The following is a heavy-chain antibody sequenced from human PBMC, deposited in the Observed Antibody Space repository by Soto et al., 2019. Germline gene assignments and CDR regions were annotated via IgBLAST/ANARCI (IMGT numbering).Heavy chain of an antibody. Sequence: GGSLRLSCAASGFTFSSYGMHWVRQAPGKGLEWVAVISYDGSNKYYADSVKGRFTISRDNSKNTLYLQMNSLRAEDTAVYYCAKDLGLIAAQWNYYYMDVWGKGTTVTVSS. V-gene: IGHV3-30*18. D-gene: IGHD6-6*01. J-gene: IGHJ6*03. CDR3: AKDLGLIAAQWNYYYMDV. CDR2: ISYDGSNK. CDR1: GFTFSSYG.